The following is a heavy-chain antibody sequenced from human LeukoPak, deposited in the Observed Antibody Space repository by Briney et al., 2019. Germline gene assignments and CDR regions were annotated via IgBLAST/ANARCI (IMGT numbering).Heavy chain of an antibody. CDR3: ARVCIAAAGTGSLDY. Sequence: KSSETLSLTCAVYGGSFSGYYWSWIRQPPGKGLEWIGKINHSGSTNYNPSLKSRVTISVDTSKNQFSLKLSSVTAADTAVCYCARVCIAAAGTGSLDYWGQGTLVTVSS. D-gene: IGHD6-13*01. CDR2: INHSGST. CDR1: GGSFSGYY. V-gene: IGHV4-34*01. J-gene: IGHJ4*02.